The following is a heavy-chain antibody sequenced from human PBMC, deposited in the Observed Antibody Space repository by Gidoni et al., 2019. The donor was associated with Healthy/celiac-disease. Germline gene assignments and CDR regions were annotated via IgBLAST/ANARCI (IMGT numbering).Heavy chain of an antibody. V-gene: IGHV4-34*01. CDR2: INHGGST. J-gene: IGHJ4*02. CDR1: GGSFSGYY. D-gene: IGHD1-26*01. Sequence: QVQLQQWGAGLLKPSETLSLTCAVYGGSFSGYYWSWIRQPPGKGLEWIGEINHGGSTNYNPSLKSRVTISVDTSKNQFSLKLSSVTAADTAVYYCAKTGAGANDYWGQGTLVTVSS. CDR3: AKTGAGANDY.